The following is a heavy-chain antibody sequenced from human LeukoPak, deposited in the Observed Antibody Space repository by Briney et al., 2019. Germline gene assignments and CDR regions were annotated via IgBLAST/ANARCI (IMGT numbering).Heavy chain of an antibody. CDR3: ARSGYSYGIEGYFYYYYMDV. CDR2: IYYSGST. J-gene: IGHJ6*03. D-gene: IGHD5-18*01. Sequence: PSETLSLTCTVSGGSISSYYWSWIRQPPGKGLEWIGYIYYSGSTNYNPSLKSRVTISVDTSKNQFSLKLSSVTAADTAVYYCARSGYSYGIEGYFYYYYMDVWGKGTTVTVSS. V-gene: IGHV4-59*12. CDR1: GGSISSYY.